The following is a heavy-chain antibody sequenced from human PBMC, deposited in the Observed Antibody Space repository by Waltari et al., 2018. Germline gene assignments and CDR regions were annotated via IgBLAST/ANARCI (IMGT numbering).Heavy chain of an antibody. CDR1: GFRYSDDA. Sequence: DVQLVESGGGLVKPGGSLTLAGAASGFRYSDDAMHWGRQGPGKGLEWVSSISSRSKYIYYADSVKGRFTISRDNAKKFLYLEMNALSADDTAVYYCARDNWTPNFYDKSGYFWGQGALVSVSS. CDR3: ARDNWTPNFYDKSGYF. D-gene: IGHD3-22*01. CDR2: ISSRSKYI. V-gene: IGHV3-21*02. J-gene: IGHJ4*02.